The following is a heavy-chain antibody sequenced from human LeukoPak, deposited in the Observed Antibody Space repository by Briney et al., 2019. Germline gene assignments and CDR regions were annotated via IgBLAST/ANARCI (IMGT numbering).Heavy chain of an antibody. Sequence: GGSLRLSCAGSGFTFIIYDIYWVRQAPGKGLEWVSTISGSGASTYYADAVKGRFTISRDNSKKTVYLQMNSLRAEDTAVYYCAKDGGEGGQGTLVTVSS. J-gene: IGHJ4*02. D-gene: IGHD3-16*01. CDR3: AKDGGE. CDR1: GFTFIIYD. V-gene: IGHV3-23*01. CDR2: ISGSGAST.